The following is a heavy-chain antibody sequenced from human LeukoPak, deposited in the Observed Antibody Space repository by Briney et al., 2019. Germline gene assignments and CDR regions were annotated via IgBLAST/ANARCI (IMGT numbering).Heavy chain of an antibody. D-gene: IGHD2-2*01. CDR3: ARAENRGYCSSTSCRNWFDP. V-gene: IGHV4-4*07. J-gene: IGHJ5*02. Sequence: SETLSLTRTVSGGSISSYYWSWIRQPAGKGLEWIGRIYTSGSTNYNPSLKSRVTMSVDTSKNQFSLKLSSVTAADTAVYYCARAENRGYCSSTSCRNWFDPWGQGTLVTVSS. CDR2: IYTSGST. CDR1: GGSISSYY.